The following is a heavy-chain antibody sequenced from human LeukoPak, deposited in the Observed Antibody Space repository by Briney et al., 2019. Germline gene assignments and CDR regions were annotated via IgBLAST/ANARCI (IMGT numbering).Heavy chain of an antibody. CDR3: ASSPRGTSPYFFDS. V-gene: IGHV3-48*02. D-gene: IGHD3-16*01. CDR1: GFTFGSYS. CDR2: ISSSSSTI. J-gene: IGHJ4*02. Sequence: PGGSLRLSCAASGFTFGSYSMNWVRQAPGKGLEWVSYISSSSSTIYYADSVKGRFTISRDSAKNSLYLQMNSLRDEDTAVYYCASSPRGTSPYFFDSWGQGTLVTVSS.